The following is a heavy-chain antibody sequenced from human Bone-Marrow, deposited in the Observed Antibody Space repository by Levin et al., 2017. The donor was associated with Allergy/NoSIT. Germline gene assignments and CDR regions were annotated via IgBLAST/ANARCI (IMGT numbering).Heavy chain of an antibody. CDR1: GFTFSSYA. Sequence: GGSLRLSCAASGFTFSSYAMHWVRQAPGKGLEWVAVISYDGSNKYYADSVKGRFTISRDNSKNTLYLQMNSLRAEDTAVSKPYLLRFLEWLLPYYYYGMDVWGQGTTVTVSS. D-gene: IGHD3-3*01. CDR2: ISYDGSNK. J-gene: IGHJ6*02. V-gene: IGHV3-30-3*01. CDR3: YLLRFLEWLLPYYYYGMDV.